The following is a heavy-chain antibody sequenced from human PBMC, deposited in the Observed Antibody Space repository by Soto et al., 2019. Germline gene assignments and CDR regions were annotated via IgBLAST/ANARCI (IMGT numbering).Heavy chain of an antibody. D-gene: IGHD2-2*01. J-gene: IGHJ4*02. CDR1: GGSISSGDYY. Sequence: SETLSLTCTVSGGSISSGDYYWSWIRQPPGKGLEWIGYIYYSGSTYYNPSLKGRVTISVDTSKNQFSLKLSSVTAADTAVYYCARVTTSTSYYFDYWGQGTLVTVSS. CDR3: ARVTTSTSYYFDY. V-gene: IGHV4-30-4*01. CDR2: IYYSGST.